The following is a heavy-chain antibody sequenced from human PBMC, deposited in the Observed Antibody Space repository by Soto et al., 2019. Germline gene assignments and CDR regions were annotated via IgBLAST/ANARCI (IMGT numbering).Heavy chain of an antibody. D-gene: IGHD2-21*01. CDR2: TYYRSKWYN. V-gene: IGHV6-1*01. CDR3: ARVRWIRLDPGALTVSYCGRHCYYIIDY. Sequence: SQTLSLTCAISGDSVSSNSAAWNWIRQSPSRGLEWLGRTYYRSKWYNDYAVSVKSRITINPDTSKNQFSLQLNSVTPEDTAVYYCARVRWIRLDPGALTVSYCGRHCYYIIDYWGQATLVSVSS. J-gene: IGHJ4*02. CDR1: GDSVSSNSAA.